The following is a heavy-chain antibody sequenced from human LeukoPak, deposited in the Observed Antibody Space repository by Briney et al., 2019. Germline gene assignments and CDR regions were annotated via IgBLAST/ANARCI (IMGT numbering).Heavy chain of an antibody. CDR2: IDPNTGGT. J-gene: IGHJ4*02. V-gene: IGHV1-2*06. Sequence: ASVKVSCKASGYTFTGYYMHWVRQAPGQGLEWMGRIDPNTGGTKSAKNFQGRVTMTRDTSISTAYMALSGLRSDDTAVYYCASLYDIVGTTVDYWGQGTLVTVSS. CDR1: GYTFTGYY. D-gene: IGHD1-26*01. CDR3: ASLYDIVGTTVDY.